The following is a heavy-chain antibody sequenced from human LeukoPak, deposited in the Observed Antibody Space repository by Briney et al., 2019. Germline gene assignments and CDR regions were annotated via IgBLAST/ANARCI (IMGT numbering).Heavy chain of an antibody. CDR3: VRDRCSGGSCRLFDY. CDR1: GFTFGTYA. J-gene: IGHJ4*02. D-gene: IGHD2-15*01. Sequence: GGSLRLSCAASGFTFGTYAMHWVRQAPGKGLEWVAVMWSDGDNRYYADSVKGRFTIPRDNSKNTLYLEMNSLRAEDTAVYYCVRDRCSGGSCRLFDYWGQGALVTVSS. V-gene: IGHV3-33*01. CDR2: MWSDGDNR.